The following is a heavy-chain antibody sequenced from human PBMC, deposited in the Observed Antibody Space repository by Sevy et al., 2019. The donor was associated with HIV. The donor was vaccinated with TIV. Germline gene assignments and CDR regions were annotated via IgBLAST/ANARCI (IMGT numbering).Heavy chain of an antibody. CDR2: ISGSGGST. CDR1: GFTFSSYA. Sequence: GGSLRLSCAASGFTFSSYAMSWIRQAPGKGLEWVSSISGSGGSTYYADSLKGQFTISRDNSKNTLYLQVNSLRVEDTAVYYCAKNPGVGSYYYMDVSGKGTTVTVSS. V-gene: IGHV3-23*01. CDR3: AKNPGVGSYYYMDV. J-gene: IGHJ6*03. D-gene: IGHD1-26*01.